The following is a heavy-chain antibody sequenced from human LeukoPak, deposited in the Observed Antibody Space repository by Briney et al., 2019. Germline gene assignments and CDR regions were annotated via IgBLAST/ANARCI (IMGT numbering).Heavy chain of an antibody. CDR1: GFTFSSYG. D-gene: IGHD1-26*01. J-gene: IGHJ4*02. CDR3: AKVFRSGSYLSD. CDR2: ISYDGSNK. Sequence: GGSLRLSCAASGFTFSSYGMHWVRQAPGKGLEWVAVISYDGSNKYYADSVKGRFTISRDNSKNTLYLQMSSLRAEDTAVYYCAKVFRSGSYLSDWGQGTLVTVSS. V-gene: IGHV3-30*18.